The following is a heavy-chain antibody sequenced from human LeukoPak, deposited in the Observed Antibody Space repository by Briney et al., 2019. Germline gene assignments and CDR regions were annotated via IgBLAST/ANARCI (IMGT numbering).Heavy chain of an antibody. D-gene: IGHD3-10*01. CDR1: GGTFSSYG. CDR3: ARDRGQAFDSGMDV. V-gene: IGHV1-69*04. CDR2: IIVIFDIA. J-gene: IGHJ6*02. Sequence: ASVKVSCKASGGTFSSYGISWVRQAPGQGLEWMGKIIVIFDIANYAQNFQGRVTITADKYSSTAYMELSSLRYEDTAVYYCARDRGQAFDSGMDVWGQGTTVTVSS.